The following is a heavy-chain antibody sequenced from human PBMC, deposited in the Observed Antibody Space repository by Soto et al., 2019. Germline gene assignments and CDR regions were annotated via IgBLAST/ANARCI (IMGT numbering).Heavy chain of an antibody. V-gene: IGHV4-59*01. D-gene: IGHD3-10*01. CDR1: GGAISNYF. CDR3: ASVGDGIEVPGSIQYLDH. Sequence: PSETLSLTCIVSGGAISNYFWSWIRQPPGKGPEWLGYINYNGNTNYNPSPKNRSTMSIDTSKREFSLKLRSVTATDTAAYFCASVGDGIEVPGSIQYLDHWRQGTLVTVSS. J-gene: IGHJ4*02. CDR2: INYNGNT.